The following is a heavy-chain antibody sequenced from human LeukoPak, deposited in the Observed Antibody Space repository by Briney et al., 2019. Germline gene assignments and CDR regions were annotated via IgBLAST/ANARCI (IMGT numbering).Heavy chain of an antibody. CDR1: GGSIRTYY. CDR3: ARRSHLGECSSTACPGAFGV. V-gene: IGHV4-59*08. D-gene: IGHD2-2*01. J-gene: IGHJ3*01. Sequence: KSSETLSLTCIVSGGSIRTYYWSWIRQPPGKGLEWIGYVHDSGSTKYNPSVKSRVTISVDTSKNQFSLNLRSVTAADTAVYYRARRSHLGECSSTACPGAFGVWGQGTMVTVSS. CDR2: VHDSGST.